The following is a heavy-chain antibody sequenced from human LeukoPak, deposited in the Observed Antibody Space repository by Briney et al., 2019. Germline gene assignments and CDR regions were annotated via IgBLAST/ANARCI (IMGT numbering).Heavy chain of an antibody. V-gene: IGHV4-34*01. J-gene: IGHJ4*02. CDR1: GFIFSNHN. CDR3: ARARGQRRGFLFAVFPATTHLDY. D-gene: IGHD2-15*01. Sequence: PGGSLRLSCAASGFIFSNHNMNWVRQSPGKGLEWIGEINHSGSTNYNPSLKSRVSISVDTSKNQFSLYLNSVTAADTAVYYCARARGQRRGFLFAVFPATTHLDYWGQGTLVIVSS. CDR2: INHSGST.